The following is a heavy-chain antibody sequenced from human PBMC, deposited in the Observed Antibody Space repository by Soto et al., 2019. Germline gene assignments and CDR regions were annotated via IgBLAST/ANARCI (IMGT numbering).Heavy chain of an antibody. Sequence: QVQLVQSGAEVKKPGASVKVSCKASGYTFTGYYMHWVRQAPGQGLEGMGWINPNSGGTNYAQKFHGRVTITRDTSISTAYMELSRLRSDDTAVYYCARGKVAGTYYYGMDVWGQGTTVTVSS. J-gene: IGHJ6*02. CDR2: INPNSGGT. D-gene: IGHD6-19*01. CDR1: GYTFTGYY. V-gene: IGHV1-2*02. CDR3: ARGKVAGTYYYGMDV.